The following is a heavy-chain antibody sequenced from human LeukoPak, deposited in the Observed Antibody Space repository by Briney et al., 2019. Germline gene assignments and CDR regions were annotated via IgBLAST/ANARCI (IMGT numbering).Heavy chain of an antibody. CDR3: ARDLERGFDY. CDR1: GFTFSSYG. CDR2: ISSSSSYI. V-gene: IGHV3-21*01. J-gene: IGHJ4*02. D-gene: IGHD5-24*01. Sequence: GGSLRLSCAASGFTFSSYGMNWVRQAPGKGLEWVSSISSSSSYIYYADSVKGRFTISRDNAKNSLYLQMNSLRAEDTAVYYCARDLERGFDYWGQGTLVTVSS.